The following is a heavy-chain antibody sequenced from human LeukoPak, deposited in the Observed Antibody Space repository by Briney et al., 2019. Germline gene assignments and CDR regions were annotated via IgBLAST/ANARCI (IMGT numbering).Heavy chain of an antibody. CDR1: GGTFSSYA. D-gene: IGHD6-19*01. CDR2: IIPIFGTA. CDR3: ARALRYSSGWYGDWYFDL. V-gene: IGHV1-69*06. Sequence: SVKVSCKASGGTFSSYAISWVRQAPGQGLEWMGGIIPIFGTANYAQKFQGRVTITADKSTSTAYMELSSLRSEDTAVYYCARALRYSSGWYGDWYFDLWGRGTLVTVSS. J-gene: IGHJ2*01.